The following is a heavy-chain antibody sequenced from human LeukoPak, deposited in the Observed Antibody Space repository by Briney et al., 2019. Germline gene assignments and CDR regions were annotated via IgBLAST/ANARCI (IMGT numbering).Heavy chain of an antibody. CDR3: AKDLLGANPTIVDY. J-gene: IGHJ4*02. D-gene: IGHD5-12*01. V-gene: IGHV3-9*01. Sequence: GGSLRLSCAASGFTFDDYAMHWVRQAPGKGLEWVSGISWNSGSIGYADSVKGRFIISRDNAKNSLYLQMNSLRAEDTALYYCAKDLLGANPTIVDYWGQGTLVTVSS. CDR1: GFTFDDYA. CDR2: ISWNSGSI.